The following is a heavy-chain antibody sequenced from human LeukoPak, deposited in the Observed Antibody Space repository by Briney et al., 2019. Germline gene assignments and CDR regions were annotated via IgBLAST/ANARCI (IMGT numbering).Heavy chain of an antibody. CDR2: IYTDGST. CDR3: ARRQLVPESDY. J-gene: IGHJ4*02. D-gene: IGHD6-13*01. V-gene: IGHV4-61*02. CDR1: GGSISSGSYY. Sequence: SQTLSLTCTVSGGSISSGSYYWIWIRQPAGKGLEWIGRIYTDGSTYYNPSLKSRVTISVDTSKNQFSLKLTSVTAADTAVYYCARRQLVPESDYWGQGTLVTVSS.